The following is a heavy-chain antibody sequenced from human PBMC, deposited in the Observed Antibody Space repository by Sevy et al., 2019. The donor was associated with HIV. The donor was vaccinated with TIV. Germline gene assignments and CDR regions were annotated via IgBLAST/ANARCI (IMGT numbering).Heavy chain of an antibody. V-gene: IGHV3-9*01. CDR2: ISWNSVSL. Sequence: GGSLRLSCAASGFSFGDYAMHWVRQAPGKGLEWVSGISWNSVSLDYADSVKGRFTISGDNAKNSLFLQMNRLRSEDTALYYCAKDNRPATMSNSSYYYYYGMDVWGQGTTVTVS. CDR1: GFSFGDYA. CDR3: AKDNRPATMSNSSYYYYYGMDV. J-gene: IGHJ6*02. D-gene: IGHD6-6*01.